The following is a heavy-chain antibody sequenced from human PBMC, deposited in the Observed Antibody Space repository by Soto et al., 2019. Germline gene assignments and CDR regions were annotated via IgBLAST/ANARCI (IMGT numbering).Heavy chain of an antibody. V-gene: IGHV3-9*01. D-gene: IGHD2-2*01. Sequence: GGSLRLSCAASGFTFDDYAMHWVRQAPGKGLEWVSGISWNSGSIGYADSVKGRFTISRDNAKNSLYLQMNSLRAEDTALYYCAKDINPGDCSSTSCHAVFDYWGQGTLVTVSS. CDR3: AKDINPGDCSSTSCHAVFDY. J-gene: IGHJ4*02. CDR2: ISWNSGSI. CDR1: GFTFDDYA.